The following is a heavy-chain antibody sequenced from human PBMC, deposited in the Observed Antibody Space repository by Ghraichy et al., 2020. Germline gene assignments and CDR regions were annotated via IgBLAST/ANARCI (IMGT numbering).Heavy chain of an antibody. Sequence: GESLNISCSASGFTFSGGYMHWVRQTPGKGLQYISHISNNGANTYYADSVKGRFTVSRDNSKNTLYLKMYSLRLDDTAVYYCVRDRYKDFDAWGPGTLVTVSS. CDR3: VRDRYKDFDA. CDR2: ISNNGANT. CDR1: GFTFSGGY. J-gene: IGHJ4*02. D-gene: IGHD3-16*02. V-gene: IGHV3-64D*06.